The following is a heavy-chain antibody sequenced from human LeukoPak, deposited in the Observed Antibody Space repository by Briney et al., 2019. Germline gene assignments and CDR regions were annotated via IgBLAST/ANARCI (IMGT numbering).Heavy chain of an antibody. J-gene: IGHJ3*02. Sequence: HSGGSLRLSCAASGFTFSSYAMHWVRQAPGKGLEYVSAISSNGGSTYYANSVKGRFTISRDNSKNTLYLQMGSLRAEDMAVYYCARAGRVVPAAPSAFDIWGQGTTVTVSS. CDR3: ARAGRVVPAAPSAFDI. V-gene: IGHV3-64*01. CDR1: GFTFSSYA. CDR2: ISSNGGST. D-gene: IGHD2-2*01.